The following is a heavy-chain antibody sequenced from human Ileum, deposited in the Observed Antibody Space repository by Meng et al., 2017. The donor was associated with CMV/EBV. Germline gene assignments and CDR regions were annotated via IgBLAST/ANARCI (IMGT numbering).Heavy chain of an antibody. V-gene: IGHV4-39*01. D-gene: IGHD2-2*01. J-gene: IGHJ4*02. CDR1: GGSINSNSYY. CDR3: ARHFRVGMKRDFDY. Sequence: SETLSLTCTVSGGSINSNSYYWGWIRQPPGKGLEWIASVYYTGSTYYNPSLKSRVTISVDTPKNQFSLKLSSVTAADTAIYYCARHFRVGMKRDFDYWGQGTLVTVSS. CDR2: VYYTGST.